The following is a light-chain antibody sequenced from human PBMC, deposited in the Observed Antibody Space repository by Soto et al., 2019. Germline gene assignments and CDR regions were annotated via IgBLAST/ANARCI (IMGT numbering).Light chain of an antibody. CDR3: SSYTSSSTLAV. CDR1: SSDVGGYNY. CDR2: DVN. J-gene: IGLJ2*01. Sequence: QSALTQPASVSGSPGQSITISCTGTSSDVGGYNYVSWYQQDPGKAPKLMIYDVNNRPSGVSNRFSGSKSGNTASLTISGLQAEDEAYYYCSSYTSSSTLAVLGGGTKVTVL. V-gene: IGLV2-14*01.